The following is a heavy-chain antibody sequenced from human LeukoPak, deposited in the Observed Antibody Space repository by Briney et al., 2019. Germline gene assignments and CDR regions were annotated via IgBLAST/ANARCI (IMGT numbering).Heavy chain of an antibody. V-gene: IGHV4-59*12. CDR3: TREVDYYYYGMDV. CDR1: GGSISSYY. D-gene: IGHD2-2*01. J-gene: IGHJ6*02. CDR2: IYYSGST. Sequence: SETLSLTCTVSGGSISSYYWSWIRQPPGKGLEWIGYIYYSGSTYYNPSLKSRVTISVDTSKNQFSLKLSSVTAADTAVYYCTREVDYYYYGMDVWGQGTTVTVSS.